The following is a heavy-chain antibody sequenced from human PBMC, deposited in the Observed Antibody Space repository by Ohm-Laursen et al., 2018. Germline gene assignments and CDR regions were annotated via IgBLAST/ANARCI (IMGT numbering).Heavy chain of an antibody. J-gene: IGHJ2*01. D-gene: IGHD4-17*01. CDR1: GFTFSSYW. V-gene: IGHV3-74*01. CDR2: INSDGSST. CDR3: ARDNGDYAYWYFDL. Sequence: GSLRLSCTASGFTFSSYWMHWVRQAPGKGLVWVSRINSDGSSTSYADSVKGRFTISRDNAKNTLYLQMNSLRAEDTAVYYCARDNGDYAYWYFDLWGRGTLVTVSS.